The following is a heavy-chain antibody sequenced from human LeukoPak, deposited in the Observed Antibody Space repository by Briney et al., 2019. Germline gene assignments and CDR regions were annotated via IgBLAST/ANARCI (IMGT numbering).Heavy chain of an antibody. CDR3: ARDPRIAALGWFDP. CDR1: GGTFSSYA. V-gene: IGHV1-69*04. Sequence: SVKVSCKASGGTFSSYAISWVRQAPGQGLEWMGRIIPILGIANYAQKFQGRVTITADKSTSTAYMELSSLRSEDTAVYYCARDPRIAALGWFDPWGQGTLVTVSS. J-gene: IGHJ5*02. CDR2: IIPILGIA. D-gene: IGHD6-13*01.